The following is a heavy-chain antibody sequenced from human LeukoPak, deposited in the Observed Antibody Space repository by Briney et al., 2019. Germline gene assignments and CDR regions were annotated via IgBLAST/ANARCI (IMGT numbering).Heavy chain of an antibody. Sequence: SATLTLICSVSGGSIRSYYWSWIRQPPGKGLEWIGYIYTSGSTNYNPSLRSRVTISEDTSKNQVFLNLSSVIAADTAVYYCARRVAAAGTAYYYYFMDVWGKGTTVTVSS. CDR3: ARRVAAAGTAYYYYFMDV. CDR2: IYTSGST. J-gene: IGHJ6*03. V-gene: IGHV4-4*09. D-gene: IGHD6-13*01. CDR1: GGSIRSYY.